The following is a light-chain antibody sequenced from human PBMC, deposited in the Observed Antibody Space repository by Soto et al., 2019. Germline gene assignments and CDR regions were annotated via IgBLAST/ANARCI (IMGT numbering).Light chain of an antibody. Sequence: QSALTQPPSASGTPGQRVTISCSGSSSNIRSNYVYWYQQLPGTAPKLLIYRNNQRPSGVPDRFSGSKSGTSASLAISGLRSEDEADYYCAAWDDSLSAYYVFGTGTKVTVL. J-gene: IGLJ1*01. CDR3: AAWDDSLSAYYV. CDR2: RNN. CDR1: SSNIRSNY. V-gene: IGLV1-47*01.